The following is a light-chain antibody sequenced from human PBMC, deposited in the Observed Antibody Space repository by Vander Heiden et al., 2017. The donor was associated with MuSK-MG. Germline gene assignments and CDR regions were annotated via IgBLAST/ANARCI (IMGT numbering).Light chain of an antibody. CDR3: QSSDSSLSGSV. CDR2: GNI. CDR1: NSNIGAGYD. Sequence: QSVLTPPPSVSGAPGQRVTIFCTGSNSNIGAGYDVHWYQQLPGTAPKLLIYGNINRPSGVPDRFSGSKSGTSASLAITGLQAEDEADYYCQSSDSSLSGSVFGGGTKLTV. V-gene: IGLV1-40*01. J-gene: IGLJ3*02.